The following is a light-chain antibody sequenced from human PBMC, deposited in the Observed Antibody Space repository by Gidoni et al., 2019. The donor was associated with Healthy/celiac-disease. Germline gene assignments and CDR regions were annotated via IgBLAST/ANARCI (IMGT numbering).Light chain of an antibody. J-gene: IGKJ4*01. CDR2: VGS. V-gene: IGKV2-28*01. CDR1: QSLLHSNGYNY. Sequence: DIVMTQSPLSLPVTPGEPASITCRSIQSLLHSNGYNYLDWYLQKPGQSPQLLISVGSTRASWVPDRFSGSGSGTDFTLKISRVEAEDVGVYYCMQALQTQLTFGGGTKVEIK. CDR3: MQALQTQLT.